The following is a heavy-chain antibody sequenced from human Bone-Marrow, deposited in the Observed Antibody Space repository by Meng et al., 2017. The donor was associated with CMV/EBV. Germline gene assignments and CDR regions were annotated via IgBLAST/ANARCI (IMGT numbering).Heavy chain of an antibody. CDR3: ARDPGVGATPSYFDY. CDR2: IYGGASGT. CDR1: GFTFDNYA. Sequence: GESLKISCAASGFTFDNYAMSWFRQAPGKGPEWVSAIYGGASGTYYADSVKGRFTISRDNAKNSLYLQMNSLRAEDTAVYYCARDPGVGATPSYFDYWGQGTLVTVSS. J-gene: IGHJ4*02. V-gene: IGHV3-23*03. D-gene: IGHD1-26*01.